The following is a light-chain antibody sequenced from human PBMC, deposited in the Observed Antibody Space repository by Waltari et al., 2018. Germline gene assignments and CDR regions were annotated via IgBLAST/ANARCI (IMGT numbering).Light chain of an antibody. CDR1: SLRSSY. CDR3: NSRDSSGNPV. CDR2: GKN. V-gene: IGLV3-19*01. J-gene: IGLJ3*02. Sequence: SSELTQDPAVSVALGQTVRITCQGDSLRSSYASWYQQKPGQAPVLVIYGKNNRPLGIPDRFSGSSSGNTASLTIPGAQAEDEADYYCNSRDSSGNPVFGGGTKLTVL.